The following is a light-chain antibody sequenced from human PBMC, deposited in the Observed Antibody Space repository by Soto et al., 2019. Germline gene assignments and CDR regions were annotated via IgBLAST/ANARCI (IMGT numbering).Light chain of an antibody. V-gene: IGKV1-5*01. CDR3: QQYSYLPGT. CDR2: DAS. Sequence: DIPLTQSPSTLSASVGDRVTISCRASQRISNDLAWYQQKPGKAPELLICDASTLETGVPSRFSGSASGTEVTLTISRLQPGDFATYFCQQYSYLPGTFGQGTKVEVK. J-gene: IGKJ1*01. CDR1: QRISND.